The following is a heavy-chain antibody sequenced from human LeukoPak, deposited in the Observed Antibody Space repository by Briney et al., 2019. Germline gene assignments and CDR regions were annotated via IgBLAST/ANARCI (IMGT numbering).Heavy chain of an antibody. V-gene: IGHV4-30-4*01. J-gene: IGHJ4*02. CDR3: ACLYDSSGPFDY. CDR1: GGSISSGDYY. Sequence: ASETLSLTCTVSGGSISSGDYYWSWIRQPPGKGLEWIGYIYYSGNTYYNPSLKSRVTISVDTSKNQFSLKLSSVTAADTAVYYCACLYDSSGPFDYWGQGTLVTVSS. CDR2: IYYSGNT. D-gene: IGHD3-22*01.